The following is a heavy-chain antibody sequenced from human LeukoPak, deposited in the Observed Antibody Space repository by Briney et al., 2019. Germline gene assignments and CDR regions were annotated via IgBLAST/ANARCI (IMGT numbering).Heavy chain of an antibody. CDR2: INHSGST. V-gene: IGHV4-34*01. CDR1: GGSFSGYY. CDR3: ARDTGFPMTMIDHYFDY. J-gene: IGHJ4*02. D-gene: IGHD3-22*01. Sequence: SETLSLTCAVYGGSFSGYYWSWIRQPPGKGLEWIGEINHSGSTNYNPSLKSRVTISVDTSKNQFSLKLSSVTAADTAVYYCARDTGFPMTMIDHYFDYWGQGTLVTVSS.